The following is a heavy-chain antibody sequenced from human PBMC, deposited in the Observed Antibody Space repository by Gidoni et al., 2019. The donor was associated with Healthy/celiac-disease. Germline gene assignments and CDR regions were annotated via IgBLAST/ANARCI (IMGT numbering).Heavy chain of an antibody. D-gene: IGHD2-21*01. CDR3: ARVVDDYFDY. J-gene: IGHJ4*02. V-gene: IGHV4-38-2*01. CDR1: GYSISSGYY. CDR2: IYHSGST. Sequence: QEQLQESGPGLVKPSENLSLTCAVSGYSISSGYYWGWIRQPPGNGLGCIGSIYHSGSTYYNPSLKCRVTISVDTSKNQFSLKLSSVTAVDTAVYYCARVVDDYFDYWGQGTLVTVSS.